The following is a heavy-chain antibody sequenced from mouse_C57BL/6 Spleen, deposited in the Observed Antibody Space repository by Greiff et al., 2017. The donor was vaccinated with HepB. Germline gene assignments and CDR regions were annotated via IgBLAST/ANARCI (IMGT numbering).Heavy chain of an antibody. D-gene: IGHD1-1*01. J-gene: IGHJ1*03. CDR2: IYPGDGDT. CDR1: GYAFSSSW. Sequence: VQLQQSGPELVKPGASVKISCKASGYAFSSSWMNWVKQRPGKGLEWIGRIYPGDGDTNYNGKFKGKATLTADKSSSTAYMQLSSLTSEDSAVYFCASYYYGSIWYFDVWGTGTTVTVSS. CDR3: ASYYYGSIWYFDV. V-gene: IGHV1-82*01.